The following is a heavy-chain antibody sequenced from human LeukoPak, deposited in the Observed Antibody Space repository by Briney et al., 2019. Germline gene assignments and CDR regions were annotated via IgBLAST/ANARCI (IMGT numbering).Heavy chain of an antibody. V-gene: IGHV3-30*04. CDR1: GFTFSSYA. CDR2: ISYDGSNK. Sequence: GGSLRLSCAAAGFTFSSYAMHWVRQAPGKGLEWVAVISYDGSNKYYADSVKGRFTISRDNSKNTLYLQMNSLRAEDTAVYYCARAFDYWGQGTLVTVSS. CDR3: ARAFDY. J-gene: IGHJ4*02.